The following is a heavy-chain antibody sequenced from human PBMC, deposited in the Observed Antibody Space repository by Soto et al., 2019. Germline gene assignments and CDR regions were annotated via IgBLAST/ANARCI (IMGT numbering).Heavy chain of an antibody. V-gene: IGHV4-39*02. CDR3: ARADRTLVTSYSLDV. CDR1: GGSISSGYYY. Sequence: SETLSLTCSVSGGSISSGYYYWTWIRQPPGKGLEWIGEINHSGTINFNPSLKSRLTISLDTSKKHFSLKLSSVTDADTAAYYCARADRTLVTSYSLDVWGQGTTVTVSS. CDR2: INHSGTI. J-gene: IGHJ6*02. D-gene: IGHD2-21*02.